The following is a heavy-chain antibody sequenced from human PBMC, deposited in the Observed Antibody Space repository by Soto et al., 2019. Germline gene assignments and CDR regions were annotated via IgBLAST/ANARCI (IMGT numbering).Heavy chain of an antibody. V-gene: IGHV4-4*07. CDR1: GGSISNYY. CDR2: MYTSGST. Sequence: PSETLSLTCTVSGGSISNYYWTWIRQPAGKGLEWIGRMYTSGSTNYNPSLKSRVTMSVDTSKNQFSLKLSSVTAADTAVYYCARDNPHDDSSGYKNLDAFDIWGQGTMVTVSS. CDR3: ARDNPHDDSSGYKNLDAFDI. J-gene: IGHJ3*02. D-gene: IGHD3-22*01.